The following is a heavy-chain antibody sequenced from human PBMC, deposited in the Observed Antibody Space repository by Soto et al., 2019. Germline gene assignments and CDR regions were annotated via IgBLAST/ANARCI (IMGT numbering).Heavy chain of an antibody. Sequence: QLLESGGNLVQPGGSLRLSCAAAGFTFSTYTMSWVRQAPGKGPEWVAGFYGGGSTSTFYADSVKGRFTISRDNSKNILFLQLNSLTAEDTAVYYCTKERHPDGIWSFDCCVHGTLVTVSS. D-gene: IGHD3-3*01. CDR3: TKERHPDGIWSFDC. J-gene: IGHJ4*01. V-gene: IGHV3-23*01. CDR1: GFTFSTYT. CDR2: FYGGGSTST.